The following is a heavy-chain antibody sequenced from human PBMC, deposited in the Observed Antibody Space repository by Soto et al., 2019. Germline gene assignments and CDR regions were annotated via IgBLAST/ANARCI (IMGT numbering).Heavy chain of an antibody. D-gene: IGHD6-19*01. V-gene: IGHV3-33*01. J-gene: IGHJ4*02. CDR3: ARTNSSGFSFDY. CDR1: GFTFSSYG. CDR2: IWYDGSNK. Sequence: QVQLVESGGGVVQPGRSLRLSCAASGFTFSSYGMHWVRQAPGKGLEWVAVIWYDGSNKYYADSVKGRFTISRDNSKNTLYLQMNSLRAEDTAVYYCARTNSSGFSFDYWGQGTLVTVSS.